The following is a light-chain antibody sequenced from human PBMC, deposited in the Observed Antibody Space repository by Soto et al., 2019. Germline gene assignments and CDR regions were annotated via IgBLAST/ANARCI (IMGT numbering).Light chain of an antibody. CDR2: DVS. J-gene: IGLJ2*01. CDR3: SSYGASSTL. Sequence: QSALTQPASVSGSPGQSITISCTGSTSDIGGYNYVSWYQQHPGKAPKLLIYDVSYRPSGISDRFSGYKSGNTASLTISGLQPEDEADYYCSSYGASSTLFGGGIKLTVL. CDR1: TSDIGGYNY. V-gene: IGLV2-14*03.